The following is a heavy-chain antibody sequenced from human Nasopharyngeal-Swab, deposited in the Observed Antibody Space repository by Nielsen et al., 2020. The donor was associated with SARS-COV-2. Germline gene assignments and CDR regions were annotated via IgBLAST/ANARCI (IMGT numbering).Heavy chain of an antibody. CDR1: GGPISSYY. CDR2: IYYSGST. V-gene: IGHV4-59*01. D-gene: IGHD5-18*01. CDR3: ARDGPYVGYAFDD. J-gene: IGHJ4*02. Sequence: SETLSLTCTVSGGPISSYYWSWIRQPPGKGLEWIGNIYYSGSTNYNPSLKSRVTISADTSKKQFSLNLSSVTAADTAVYYCARDGPYVGYAFDDWGQGTQVTVSS.